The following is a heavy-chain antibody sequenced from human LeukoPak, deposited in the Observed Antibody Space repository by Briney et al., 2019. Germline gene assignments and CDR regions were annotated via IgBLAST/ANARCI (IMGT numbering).Heavy chain of an antibody. CDR1: GFTFSDYY. CDR3: ARGTLNYYGSGIDY. V-gene: IGHV3-21*01. J-gene: IGHJ4*02. D-gene: IGHD3-10*01. CDR2: ISSSSSYI. Sequence: KPGGSLRLSCTASGFTFSDYYMSWVRQAPGKGLEWVSSISSSSSYIYYADSVKGRFTISRDNAKNSLYLQMNSLRAEDTAVYYCARGTLNYYGSGIDYWGQGTLVTVSS.